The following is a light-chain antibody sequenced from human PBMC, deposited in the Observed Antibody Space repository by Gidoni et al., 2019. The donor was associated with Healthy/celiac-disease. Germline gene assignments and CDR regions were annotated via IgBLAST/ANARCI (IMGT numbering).Light chain of an antibody. V-gene: IGKV3-15*01. CDR1: QSVSSN. Sequence: EIVMTQSPATLSVSPGERATLSCRASQSVSSNLAWYQQKPGQAPRLLIYGAPTRATGIPARFSGSGSGTEFTLTISSLQPEDFAVYYCQQYNNWPPGTFGQGTKVEIK. CDR2: GAP. CDR3: QQYNNWPPGT. J-gene: IGKJ1*01.